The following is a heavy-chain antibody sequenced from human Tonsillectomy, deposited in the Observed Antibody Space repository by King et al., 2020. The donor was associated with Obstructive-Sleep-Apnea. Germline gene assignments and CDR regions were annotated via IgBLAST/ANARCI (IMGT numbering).Heavy chain of an antibody. CDR1: GYTFTSYW. Sequence: EVQLVESGAEVKKPGESLKISCKASGYTFTSYWIGWVRQMPGKGLEWMGIIYPGDSDTRYNPSFQGQVTISAAKSISTAYLQWSSLKASDTAMYYCARRGGYCTNGVCYGTYFDYWGQGTLVTVSS. CDR2: IYPGDSDT. V-gene: IGHV5-51*01. CDR3: ARRGGYCTNGVCYGTYFDY. J-gene: IGHJ4*02. D-gene: IGHD2-8*01.